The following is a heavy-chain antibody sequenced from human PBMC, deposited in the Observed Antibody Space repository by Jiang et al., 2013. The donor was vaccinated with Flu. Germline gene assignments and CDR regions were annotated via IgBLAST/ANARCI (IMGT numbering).Heavy chain of an antibody. J-gene: IGHJ5*02. CDR3: ARSGGLTTVSPVIDP. CDR1: GGSISSYY. CDR2: IYYSGSA. Sequence: LLKPSETLSLTCTVSGGSISSYYWSWIRQPPGKGLEWIGYIYYSGSANYNPSLKSRVTISVDTSKNQFSLKLSSVTAADTAVYYCARSGGLTTVSPVIDPWGQGTLVTVSS. V-gene: IGHV4-59*08. D-gene: IGHD4-11*01.